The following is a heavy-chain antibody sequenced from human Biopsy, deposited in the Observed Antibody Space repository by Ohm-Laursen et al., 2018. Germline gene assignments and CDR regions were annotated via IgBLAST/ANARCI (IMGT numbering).Heavy chain of an antibody. Sequence: ASVKVSCKASGYSFTNYGISWVRQAPGQGLEWMGWINTENGNTIYAQNLQGRVTMTADTSTSTAYMEVTSLRSDDTAVYYCARAKLEPVYYYYGMDVWGQGTTVTVSS. J-gene: IGHJ6*02. CDR1: GYSFTNYG. CDR2: INTENGNT. V-gene: IGHV1-18*01. CDR3: ARAKLEPVYYYYGMDV. D-gene: IGHD1-1*01.